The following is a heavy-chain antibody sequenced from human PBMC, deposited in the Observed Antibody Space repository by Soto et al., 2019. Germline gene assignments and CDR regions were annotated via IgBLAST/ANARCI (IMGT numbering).Heavy chain of an antibody. D-gene: IGHD3-16*01. Sequence: QVPLVQSGAEVEKPGASVKVSCRPSGYTFTTFDINWVRQAPGQGLEWMGWMSPNSGNTGYAQKFQGRVVMTRDTAISAAYMDLRSLTSEDTAVYYCARGITQGYDYWGQGTLVTVCS. CDR1: GYTFTTFD. CDR2: MSPNSGNT. V-gene: IGHV1-8*01. J-gene: IGHJ4*02. CDR3: ARGITQGYDY.